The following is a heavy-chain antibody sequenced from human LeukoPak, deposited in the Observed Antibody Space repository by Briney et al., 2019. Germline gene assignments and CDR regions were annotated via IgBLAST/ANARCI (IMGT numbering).Heavy chain of an antibody. CDR3: ARDIVVVPAATTPYYYYGMDV. V-gene: IGHV1-8*01. D-gene: IGHD2-2*01. Sequence: ASVKVSCKASGYTFTSYDINWERQATGQGLEWMGWMNPNSGNTGYAQKFQGRVTMTRNTSISTAYMELSSLRSEDTAVYYCARDIVVVPAATTPYYYYGMDVWGQGTTVTVSS. CDR1: GYTFTSYD. J-gene: IGHJ6*02. CDR2: MNPNSGNT.